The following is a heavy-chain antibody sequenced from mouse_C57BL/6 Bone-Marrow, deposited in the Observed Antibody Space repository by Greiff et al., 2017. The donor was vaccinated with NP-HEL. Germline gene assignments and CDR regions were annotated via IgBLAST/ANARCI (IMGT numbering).Heavy chain of an antibody. V-gene: IGHV1-54*01. CDR3: ACMVTTGYFDY. Sequence: QVQLKQSGAELVRPGTSVKVSCKASGYAFTNYLIEWVKQRPGQGLEWIGVINPGSGGTNYNEKFKGKATLTADKSSSTAYMQLSSLTSEDSAVYFCACMVTTGYFDYWGQGTTLSVSS. CDR1: GYAFTNYL. CDR2: INPGSGGT. D-gene: IGHD2-2*01. J-gene: IGHJ2*01.